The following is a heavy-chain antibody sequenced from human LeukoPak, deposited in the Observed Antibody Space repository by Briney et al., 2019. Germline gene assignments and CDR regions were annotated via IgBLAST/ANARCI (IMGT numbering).Heavy chain of an antibody. Sequence: PSETLSLTCTVSGDSISSRSYYWGWIRQPPGKGLEWIGSLYYSGSTYYNPSLKGRVTISVGTSKNQFSLKLSSVTAADTAVYYCAAGGYDFDYWGQGTLVTVSS. CDR3: AAGGYDFDY. CDR1: GDSISSRSYY. D-gene: IGHD5-12*01. J-gene: IGHJ4*02. V-gene: IGHV4-39*01. CDR2: LYYSGST.